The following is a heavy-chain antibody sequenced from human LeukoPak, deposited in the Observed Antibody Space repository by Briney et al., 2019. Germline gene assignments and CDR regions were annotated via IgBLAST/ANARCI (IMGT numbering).Heavy chain of an antibody. CDR2: IYQSGRT. CDR1: GDSITSGTFS. D-gene: IGHD6-25*01. J-gene: IGHJ4*02. CDR3: ASGSPAADY. Sequence: PSETLSLTCAVSGDSITSGTFSWSWIRQSPGKSLEWIGYIYQSGRTFYTLSLRSRVAISMDRSKNQISLKLSSVTAADTAVYYCASGSPAADYWGQGTLVTVSS. V-gene: IGHV4-30-2*06.